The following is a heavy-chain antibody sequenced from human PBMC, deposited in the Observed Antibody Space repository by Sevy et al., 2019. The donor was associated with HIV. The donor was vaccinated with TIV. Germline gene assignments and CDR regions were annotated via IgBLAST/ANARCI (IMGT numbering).Heavy chain of an antibody. Sequence: GGSLRLSCAASGFTFSSYAMSWVRQAPGKGLEWVSAISGSGGSTYYADSVKGRFTISRDNSKNTLYLQMNSLRAEDTAVYYCAYGYGYCSGGSCLSFQHWGQGTLVTVS. V-gene: IGHV3-23*01. CDR1: GFTFSSYA. J-gene: IGHJ1*01. CDR2: ISGSGGST. D-gene: IGHD2-15*01. CDR3: AYGYGYCSGGSCLSFQH.